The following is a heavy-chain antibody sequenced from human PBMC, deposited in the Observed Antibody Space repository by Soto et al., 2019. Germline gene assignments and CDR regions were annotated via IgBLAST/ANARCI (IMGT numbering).Heavy chain of an antibody. CDR3: ARDPGYCTNGVCPIFDF. Sequence: PAETLSLTCTVSGDSVTNYFWSWMQQPPGKGLEWIGHMYHGGRTNYSPALKSRVTMSLDSSKNQYSLNLSSVTAADTAVYCCARDPGYCTNGVCPIFDFWGQGVLVTVSS. CDR2: MYHGGRT. J-gene: IGHJ4*02. V-gene: IGHV4-59*02. CDR1: GDSVTNYF. D-gene: IGHD2-8*01.